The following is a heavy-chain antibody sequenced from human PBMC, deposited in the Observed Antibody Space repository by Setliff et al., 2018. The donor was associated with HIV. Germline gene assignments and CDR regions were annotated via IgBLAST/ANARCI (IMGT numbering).Heavy chain of an antibody. D-gene: IGHD6-13*01. V-gene: IGHV3-43D*03. Sequence: GGSLRLSCAASGFTFDDYAMHWVRQAPGKGLEWVSFISWDGGSSDYADSVKGRFTISRDNSKNTLYLQMNSLRVEDTAVYYCARGPHNSSSWYRVLDYWGQGTLVTVSS. CDR3: ARGPHNSSSWYRVLDY. CDR2: ISWDGGSS. CDR1: GFTFDDYA. J-gene: IGHJ4*02.